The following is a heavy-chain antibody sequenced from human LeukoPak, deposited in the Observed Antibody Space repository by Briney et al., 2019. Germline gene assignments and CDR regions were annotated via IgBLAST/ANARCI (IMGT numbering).Heavy chain of an antibody. CDR1: GFTFSSYA. CDR2: ISSSGGTT. D-gene: IGHD3-22*01. J-gene: IGHJ2*01. Sequence: GSLRLSCAASGFTFSSYAMTWVRQAPGKGLEWVSGISSSGGTTYHADSVKGRFTISRDNSKNTLYLQMNSLRAEDTAVYYCVRKASYYDSSEDGHFDLWGRGTLVTVSS. V-gene: IGHV3-23*01. CDR3: VRKASYYDSSEDGHFDL.